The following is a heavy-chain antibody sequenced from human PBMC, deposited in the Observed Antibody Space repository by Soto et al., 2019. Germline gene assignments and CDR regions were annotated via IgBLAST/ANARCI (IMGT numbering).Heavy chain of an antibody. CDR3: ARDDSGITTLDS. D-gene: IGHD4-4*01. CDR1: GGSISSGGYY. J-gene: IGHJ4*02. Sequence: QVQLQESGPGLVKPSQTLSLTCTVSGGSISSGGYYWSWIRQHPGKGLEWIGYIYYSGSTYYSPSLKSRVTISIDTSKNQCSLKLSSVTAADTAVYYCARDDSGITTLDSWGQGTLVTVSS. CDR2: IYYSGST. V-gene: IGHV4-31*03.